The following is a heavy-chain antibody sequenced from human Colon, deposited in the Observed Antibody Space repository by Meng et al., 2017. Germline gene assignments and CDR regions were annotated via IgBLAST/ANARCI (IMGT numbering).Heavy chain of an antibody. CDR2: IYYSGST. V-gene: IGHV4-39*07. CDR3: ARAGMSFDI. CDR1: GGSISSNTYY. J-gene: IGHJ3*02. Sequence: SETLSLTCSVSGGSISSNTYYWGWIRQPPGKGLEWIGSIYYSGSTYYNPSLKSRVTISVDTSKNQFSLKLTSVTAADTAVYYCARAGMSFDIWGQGTMVTVS.